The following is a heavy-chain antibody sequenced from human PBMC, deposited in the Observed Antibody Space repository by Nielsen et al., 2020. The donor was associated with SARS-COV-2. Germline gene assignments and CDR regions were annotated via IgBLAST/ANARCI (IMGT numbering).Heavy chain of an antibody. CDR2: ISRSSSYI. V-gene: IGHV3-21*01. CDR1: GITFTSYA. CDR3: ASLNHYYYYGMDV. J-gene: IGHJ6*02. Sequence: GEALKIHCGASGITFTSYAMSRDRQAQGKGLEWVSSISRSSSYIYYADSVKGRFTISRDNAKNSLYLQMNSLRAEDTAVYYCASLNHYYYYGMDVWGQGTTVTVSS.